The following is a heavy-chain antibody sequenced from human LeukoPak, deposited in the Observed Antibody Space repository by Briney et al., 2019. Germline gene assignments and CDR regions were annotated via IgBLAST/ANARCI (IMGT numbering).Heavy chain of an antibody. CDR2: ISNSRPFI. J-gene: IGHJ3*02. CDR3: ARARTYRHHDASDI. V-gene: IGHV3-21*01. D-gene: IGHD3-16*02. Sequence: GGSLRLSCAASGLIFSTYAMTWVRQAPGKGLEWVSSISNSRPFIYYADSVKGRFTISRDNAKNSLYLQMNSLRAEDTAVYYCARARTYRHHDASDIWGQGTMVTVSS. CDR1: GLIFSTYA.